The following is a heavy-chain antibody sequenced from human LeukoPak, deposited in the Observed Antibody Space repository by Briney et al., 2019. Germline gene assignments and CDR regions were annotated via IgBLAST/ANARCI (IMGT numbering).Heavy chain of an antibody. D-gene: IGHD3-9*01. CDR3: ASVERYPGGHYYYGMDV. J-gene: IGHJ6*02. V-gene: IGHV1-69*04. CDR1: GGTFSSYA. Sequence: SVKVSCKASGGTFSSYAISWVRQAPGQGLEWMGRIIPILGIANYAQKFQGRVTITADKSTSTAYMELSSLRSEDTAVYYCASVERYPGGHYYYGMDVWGQGTTVTVSS. CDR2: IIPILGIA.